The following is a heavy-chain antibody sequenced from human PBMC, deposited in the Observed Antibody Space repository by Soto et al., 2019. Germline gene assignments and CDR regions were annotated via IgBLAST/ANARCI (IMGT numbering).Heavy chain of an antibody. J-gene: IGHJ6*02. Sequence: QVQLVQSGAEVKKPGSSVKVSCKASGGTFSSYAISWVRQAPGQGLAWMGGIIPIFGTANYAQKFQGRVTITADESTSTAYMELSSLRSEDTAVYYCARSIVVVVAASTPYYYYGMDVWGQGTTVTVSS. D-gene: IGHD2-15*01. CDR3: ARSIVVVVAASTPYYYYGMDV. CDR2: IIPIFGTA. CDR1: GGTFSSYA. V-gene: IGHV1-69*12.